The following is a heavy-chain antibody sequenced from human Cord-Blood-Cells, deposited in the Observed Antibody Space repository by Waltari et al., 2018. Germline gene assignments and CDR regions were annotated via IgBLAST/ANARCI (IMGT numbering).Heavy chain of an antibody. CDR1: GFTFSSYA. CDR3: ARENYDFWSGYYDAFDI. J-gene: IGHJ3*02. D-gene: IGHD3-3*01. V-gene: IGHV3-30-3*01. CDR2: ISYDGSNK. Sequence: QVQLVESGGGVVQPGRSLRLSCAASGFTFSSYAMHWVRQAPGKGLEWVAVISYDGSNKYYAYSVKGRFTISRDNSKNTLYLQMNSLRAEDTAVYYCARENYDFWSGYYDAFDIWGQGTMVTVSS.